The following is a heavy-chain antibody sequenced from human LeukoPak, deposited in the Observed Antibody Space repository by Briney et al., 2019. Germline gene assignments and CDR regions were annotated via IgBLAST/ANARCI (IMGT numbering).Heavy chain of an antibody. J-gene: IGHJ3*02. V-gene: IGHV3-21*01. CDR1: GFTFNTYA. Sequence: PGGSLRLSCAASGFTFNTYAMNWVRQAPGKGLEWVSSISSTSDYIYYADSVKGRFTISRDNTKSSLYLQMNSLRAEDTAVYYCVSGNDPDSTWENYRLDAFDIWGQGTTVIVSS. CDR3: VSGNDPDSTWENYRLDAFDI. D-gene: IGHD3-16*02. CDR2: ISSTSDYI.